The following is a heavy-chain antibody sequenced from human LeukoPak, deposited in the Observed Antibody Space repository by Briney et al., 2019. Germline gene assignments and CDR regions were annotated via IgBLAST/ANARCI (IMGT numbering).Heavy chain of an antibody. CDR1: GFTFSSYW. CDR2: IKQDGSEK. D-gene: IGHD3-3*01. V-gene: IGHV3-7*01. CDR3: AREWDTNSVRFFGQYYFDY. Sequence: GGSLRLSCAASGFTFSSYWMSWVRQAPGKGLEWVANIKQDGSEKYNVDSVKGRFTISRDNAKNSLYLQMNSLRAEDTAVYYCAREWDTNSVRFFGQYYFDYWGQGTLVTVSS. J-gene: IGHJ4*02.